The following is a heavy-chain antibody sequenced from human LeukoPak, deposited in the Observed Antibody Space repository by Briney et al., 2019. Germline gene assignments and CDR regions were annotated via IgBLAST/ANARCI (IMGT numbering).Heavy chain of an antibody. J-gene: IGHJ5*02. CDR1: GGSVSSGLHY. D-gene: IGHD2-2*01. CDR2: IYYRGST. V-gene: IGHV4-61*01. Sequence: SETLSLTCIVSGGSVSSGLHYWNWIRQPPGKGLEWIGYIYYRGSTDYNPSLKSRVTMSVDTSKNQFSLKLRSVTAADTAVYYCARDSHFCSGISCDLGWFDPWGQGTLVTVSS. CDR3: ARDSHFCSGISCDLGWFDP.